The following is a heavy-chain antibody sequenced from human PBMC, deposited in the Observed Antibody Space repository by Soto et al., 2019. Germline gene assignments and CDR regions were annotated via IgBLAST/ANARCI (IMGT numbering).Heavy chain of an antibody. J-gene: IGHJ4*02. CDR1: GGSISSSSYY. D-gene: IGHD3-16*02. CDR3: ASGYGYYIWGSYRAYDY. V-gene: IGHV4-39*01. Sequence: QLQLQESGPGLVKPSETLSLTCTVSGGSISSSSYYWGWIRQPPGKGLEWIGSIYYSGSTYYNRSLKRRVTISGDTSKNQFSLKLSSVTAADTAVYYCASGYGYYIWGSYRAYDYWGQGTLVTVSS. CDR2: IYYSGST.